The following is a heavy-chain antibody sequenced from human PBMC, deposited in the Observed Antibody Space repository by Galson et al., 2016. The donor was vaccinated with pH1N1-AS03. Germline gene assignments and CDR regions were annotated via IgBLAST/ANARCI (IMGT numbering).Heavy chain of an antibody. D-gene: IGHD3-10*01. CDR2: IDPSGGGT. Sequence: SVKVSCKASGGTFSRYTISWVRQAPGEGLEWMGVIDPSGGGTTYAQKFQDRVTMTRDTSTSSAHMELSSLRFDDTAVYYCLAYGSGTQAYFDYWGQGTPVAVSS. CDR1: GGTFSRYT. V-gene: IGHV1-46*01. CDR3: LAYGSGTQAYFDY. J-gene: IGHJ4*02.